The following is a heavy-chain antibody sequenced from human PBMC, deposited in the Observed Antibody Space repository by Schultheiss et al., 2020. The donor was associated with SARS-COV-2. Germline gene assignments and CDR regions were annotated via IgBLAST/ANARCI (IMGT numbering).Heavy chain of an antibody. D-gene: IGHD3-16*02. V-gene: IGHV3-30*18. J-gene: IGHJ3*02. CDR3: AKALVRRYGDDAFDI. CDR1: GFTFKSYG. Sequence: GGSLRLSCAASGFTFKSYGMHWVRQAPGKGLEWVAVMSYDGNEKYYADSVKGRFTISRDNSKNTLYLQMNSLRAEDTAVYYCAKALVRRYGDDAFDIWGQGTMVTVSS. CDR2: MSYDGNEK.